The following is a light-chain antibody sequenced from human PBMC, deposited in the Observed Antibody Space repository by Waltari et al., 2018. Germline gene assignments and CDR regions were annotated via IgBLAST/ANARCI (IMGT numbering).Light chain of an antibody. CDR3: QQYYNTPT. J-gene: IGKJ2*01. Sequence: DIVMTQSPDSLAVSLGEGATINCKSSQSLFYSFNNKDYLAWYQQKPGQPPKLLFYWASTRDSGVPDRFRASGSGTDFALTISSLQAEDVAGYFCQQYYNTPTFGQGTKLEIK. V-gene: IGKV4-1*01. CDR1: QSLFYSFNNKDY. CDR2: WAS.